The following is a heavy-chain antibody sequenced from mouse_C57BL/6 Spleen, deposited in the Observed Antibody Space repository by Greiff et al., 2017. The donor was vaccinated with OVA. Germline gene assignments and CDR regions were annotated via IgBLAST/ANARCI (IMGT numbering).Heavy chain of an antibody. CDR2: IDPEDGGT. V-gene: IGHV14-2*01. J-gene: IGHJ2*01. Sequence: EVKLQESGAELVKPGASVKLSCTASGFNITDYYMHWVKQRTEQGLEWIGRIDPEDGGTKYAPKFQGKATITADTSSNTAYLQLSSLTSEDTAVYYCARNPDYWGQGTTLTVSS. CDR3: ARNPDY. CDR1: GFNITDYY.